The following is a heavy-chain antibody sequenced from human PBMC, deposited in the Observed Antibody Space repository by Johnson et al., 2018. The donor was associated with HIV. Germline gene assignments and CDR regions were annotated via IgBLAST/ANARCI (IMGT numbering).Heavy chain of an antibody. CDR3: ASGHNAFDI. V-gene: IGHV3-30*04. D-gene: IGHD2-21*01. Sequence: QVQLVESGGGVVQPGRSLRLSCAASGFTFSSYAMHWVRQAPGKGLEWVAVISYDGSNKYYADSVKGRFTISRDNSKNTLYMQMNSLRAEDTAVYYCASGHNAFDIWGQGTMVTVSS. CDR2: ISYDGSNK. J-gene: IGHJ3*02. CDR1: GFTFSSYA.